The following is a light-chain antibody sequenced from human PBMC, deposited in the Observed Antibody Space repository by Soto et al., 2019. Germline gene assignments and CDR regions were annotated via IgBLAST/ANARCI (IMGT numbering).Light chain of an antibody. J-gene: IGKJ1*01. CDR3: QQRSNWLRT. CDR2: GAS. V-gene: IGKV3D-20*02. Sequence: EIVMTQSPATLSVSPGERATLSCRASQSVSSSYLAWYQQKPGQAPRLLIYGASSRATGIPDRFSGSGSGTDFTLTISSLEPEDFAVYYCQQRSNWLRTFGQGTKVDIK. CDR1: QSVSSSY.